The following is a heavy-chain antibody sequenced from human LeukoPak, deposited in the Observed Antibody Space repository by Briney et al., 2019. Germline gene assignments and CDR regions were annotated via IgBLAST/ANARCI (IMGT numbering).Heavy chain of an antibody. CDR2: ISSSSSTI. J-gene: IGHJ4*02. CDR3: ASRLYGGTYSTPDY. V-gene: IGHV3-48*02. Sequence: GGSLRLSCAASGFTFSSFSMNWVRQAPGKGLEWLSYISSSSSTIYYADSVKGRFTISRDNAKNSLYLQMNSLRDEDTAVYFCASRLYGGTYSTPDYWGQGALVTVSS. CDR1: GFTFSSFS. D-gene: IGHD1-26*01.